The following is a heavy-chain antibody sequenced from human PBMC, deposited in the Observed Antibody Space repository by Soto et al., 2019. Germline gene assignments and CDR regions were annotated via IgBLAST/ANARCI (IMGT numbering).Heavy chain of an antibody. CDR3: VHHGGVPYYHDF. CDR1: GGSLSSSSW. Sequence: PSETLSLTCAVSGGSLSSSSWWSWVRQPPGKTLEWLLEIFYSGSTKYNPSLNSRVTISADQSKNDFSLRLSSVTAADTAVYYCVHHGGVPYYHDFWGQGMLVTVSS. CDR2: IFYSGST. D-gene: IGHD2-8*01. J-gene: IGHJ4*02. V-gene: IGHV4-4*02.